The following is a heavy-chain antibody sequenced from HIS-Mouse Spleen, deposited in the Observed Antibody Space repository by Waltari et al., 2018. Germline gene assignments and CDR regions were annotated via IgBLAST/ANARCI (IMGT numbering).Heavy chain of an antibody. CDR1: GGSLISSSYY. Sequence: QLQLQESGPGLVKPSDTLSLTCPVSGGSLISSSYYWCWLRQPPGKGLEWIGSIYYSGSTYYNPSLKSRVTISVDTSKNQFSLKLSSVTAADTAVYYCARAYYYGSGSYYKGYFDYWGQGTLVTVSS. V-gene: IGHV4-39*07. CDR2: IYYSGST. CDR3: ARAYYYGSGSYYKGYFDY. J-gene: IGHJ4*02. D-gene: IGHD3-10*01.